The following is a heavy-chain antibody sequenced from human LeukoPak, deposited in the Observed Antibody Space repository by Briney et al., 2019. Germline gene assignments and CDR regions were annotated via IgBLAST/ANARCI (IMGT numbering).Heavy chain of an antibody. CDR2: IHHSGST. CDR3: ARGKVLWFGELLPFDY. D-gene: IGHD3-10*01. J-gene: IGHJ4*02. V-gene: IGHV4-34*01. CDR1: GGSFSGYY. Sequence: SETPSLTCAVHGGSFSGYYWSWIRQPPGKGLEWIGEIHHSGSTNYNPSLKSRVTISVDTSKNQFSLKLSSVTAADTAVYYCARGKVLWFGELLPFDYWGQGTLVTVSS.